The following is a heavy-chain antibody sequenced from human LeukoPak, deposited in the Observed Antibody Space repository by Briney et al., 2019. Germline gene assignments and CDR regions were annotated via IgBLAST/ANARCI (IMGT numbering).Heavy chain of an antibody. CDR1: GGSIRSYY. CDR3: ARSGPDSGKFWVFDY. V-gene: IGHV4-59*12. Sequence: PSETLSLTCTVSGGSIRSYYWSWIRQPPGKGLEWIGYIYYSGTTNYKPALKSRVAISVDTSKNQFSLKLSSVTASDTAVYYCARSGPDSGKFWVFDYWGQGTPVTVSS. D-gene: IGHD1-26*01. J-gene: IGHJ4*02. CDR2: IYYSGTT.